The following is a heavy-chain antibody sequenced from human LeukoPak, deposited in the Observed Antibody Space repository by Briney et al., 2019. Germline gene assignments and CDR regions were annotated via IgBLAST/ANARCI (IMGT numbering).Heavy chain of an antibody. CDR3: AKSRTYYYDSSGYYDAFDI. D-gene: IGHD3-22*01. CDR2: IYPGDSDT. J-gene: IGHJ3*02. V-gene: IGHV5-51*01. CDR1: GYSLTSYW. Sequence: GESLKISCKGSGYSLTSYWIGWVRQMPGKGLEWMGIIYPGDSDTRYSPSFQGQVTISADKSISTAYLQWSSLKASDTAMYYCAKSRTYYYDSSGYYDAFDIWGQGTMVTVSS.